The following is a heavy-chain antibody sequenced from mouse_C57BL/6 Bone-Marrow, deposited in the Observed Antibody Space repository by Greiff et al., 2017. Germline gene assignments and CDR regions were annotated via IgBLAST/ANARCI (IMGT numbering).Heavy chain of an antibody. CDR2: IDPNSGGT. Sequence: QVQLQQPGAELVKPGASVKLSCKASGYTFTSYWMHWVKQRPGRGLEWIGRIDPNSGGTKYNEKFKSKATLTVDKPSSTAYMQLSILTSEDSAVYDCARSIITTGVATCPYAMDYWGQGTSVTVSA. CDR3: ARSIITTGVATCPYAMDY. CDR1: GYTFTSYW. D-gene: IGHD1-1*01. J-gene: IGHJ4*01. V-gene: IGHV1-72*01.